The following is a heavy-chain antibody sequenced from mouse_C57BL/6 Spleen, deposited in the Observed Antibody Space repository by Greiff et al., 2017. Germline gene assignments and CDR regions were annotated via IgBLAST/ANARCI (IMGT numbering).Heavy chain of an antibody. Sequence: QVQLQQPGAELVRPGSSVKLSCKASGYTFTSYWMDWVKQRPGQGLEWIGNLYPSDSETHYNQKFKDKATVTVDKSSSTAYMPLSSLTSEDSAVYYCAREEDYGAWFAYCGQGTLVTVSA. CDR3: AREEDYGAWFAY. V-gene: IGHV1-61*01. D-gene: IGHD1-1*02. J-gene: IGHJ3*01. CDR1: GYTFTSYW. CDR2: LYPSDSET.